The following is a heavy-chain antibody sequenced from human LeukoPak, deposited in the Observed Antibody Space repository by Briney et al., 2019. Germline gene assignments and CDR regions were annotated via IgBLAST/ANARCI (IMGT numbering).Heavy chain of an antibody. CDR3: ARKGAVAGTVDY. V-gene: IGHV3-74*01. J-gene: IGHJ4*02. Sequence: PGGSLRLSCAASGFTFSSHWMHWVRQAPGKGLVWVSRINSDGSSTTYADSVKGRFTISRDNAKNMLYLQMSSLRAEDTAVYYCARKGAVAGTVDYWGQGTLVTVSS. CDR1: GFTFSSHW. CDR2: INSDGSST. D-gene: IGHD6-19*01.